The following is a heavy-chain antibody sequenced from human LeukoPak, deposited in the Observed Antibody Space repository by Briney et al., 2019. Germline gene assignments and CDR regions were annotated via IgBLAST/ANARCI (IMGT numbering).Heavy chain of an antibody. D-gene: IGHD3-9*01. V-gene: IGHV3-21*01. CDR1: GFTFNAFT. J-gene: IGHJ4*02. Sequence: GGSLRLSCAASGFTFNAFTMHWVRQAPGKGLEWISSFTTTSIYMYYADSVKGRFTISRDNAKNSLYLQMNSLRAEDTAVYYCASSILTGYIGEGFDKWGQGTLVTVSS. CDR2: FTTTSIYM. CDR3: ASSILTGYIGEGFDK.